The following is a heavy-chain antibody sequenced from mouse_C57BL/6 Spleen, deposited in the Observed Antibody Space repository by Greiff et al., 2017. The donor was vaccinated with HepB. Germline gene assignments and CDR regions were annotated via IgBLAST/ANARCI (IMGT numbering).Heavy chain of an antibody. CDR2: IRNKANGYTT. Sequence: EVHLVESGGGLVQPGGSLSLSCAASGFTFTDYYMSWVRQPPGKALEWLGFIRNKANGYTTEYSASVKGRFTISRDNSQSILYLQMNALRAEDSATYYCARAVTTRGWYFDVWGTGTTVTVSS. J-gene: IGHJ1*03. CDR1: GFTFTDYY. CDR3: ARAVTTRGWYFDV. D-gene: IGHD2-2*01. V-gene: IGHV7-3*01.